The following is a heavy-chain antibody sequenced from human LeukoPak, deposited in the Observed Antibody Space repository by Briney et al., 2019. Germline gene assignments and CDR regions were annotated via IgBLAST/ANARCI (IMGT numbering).Heavy chain of an antibody. J-gene: IGHJ3*02. CDR3: ARLGFGTGTNKALDI. Sequence: SETLSLTCTVSVASITRYYWCWIRQPPGKGLERIGYIYVSGSATYNPTLKSRATISVPTSKNLYSLELRSVTPADTAVYYCARLGFGTGTNKALDIWGQGTMVTVSS. CDR1: VASITRYY. CDR2: IYVSGSA. D-gene: IGHD3-10*01. V-gene: IGHV4-59*01.